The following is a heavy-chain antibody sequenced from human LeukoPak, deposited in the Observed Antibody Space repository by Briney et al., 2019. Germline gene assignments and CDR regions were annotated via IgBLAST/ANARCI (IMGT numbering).Heavy chain of an antibody. V-gene: IGHV1-2*02. CDR2: INPNSGDT. D-gene: IGHD2-2*01. J-gene: IGHJ5*02. CDR3: ARPPCTSCYEVGNWFDP. CDR1: GYTFTSYE. Sequence: GASVKVSCKASGYTFTSYEINWVRQATGQGLEWMGWINPNSGDTNYAQKFQGRVTMTRDTSISTAYMELSRLRSDDTAVYYCARPPCTSCYEVGNWFDPWGQGTLVTVSS.